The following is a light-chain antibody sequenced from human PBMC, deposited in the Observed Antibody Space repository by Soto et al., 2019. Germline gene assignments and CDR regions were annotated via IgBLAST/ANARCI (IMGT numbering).Light chain of an antibody. CDR3: QRRSNWPT. Sequence: EIVLTQSPATLSLSPGERATLSCRASQSVSSYLAWYQQKPGQAPRLLIYDASNRASGIPARFSRSGSGTVFALTISSLEPEDFAVYYCQRRSNWPTFGGGTKVEIK. CDR2: DAS. V-gene: IGKV3-11*01. J-gene: IGKJ4*01. CDR1: QSVSSY.